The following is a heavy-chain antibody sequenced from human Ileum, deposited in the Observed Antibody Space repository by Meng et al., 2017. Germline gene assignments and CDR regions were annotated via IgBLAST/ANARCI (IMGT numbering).Heavy chain of an antibody. CDR1: GFTFSSYA. V-gene: IGHV3-23*01. D-gene: IGHD3-22*01. CDR3: AKDTYYYDSSGYPTFDY. CDR2: ISGSGGST. Sequence: EVQLLESGGGLVQPGGSLRLSWAASGFTFSSYAMSWVRQAPGKGLEWVSAISGSGGSTYYADSVKGRFTISRDNSKNTLYLQMNSLRAEDTAVYYCAKDTYYYDSSGYPTFDYWGQGTLVTVSS. J-gene: IGHJ4*02.